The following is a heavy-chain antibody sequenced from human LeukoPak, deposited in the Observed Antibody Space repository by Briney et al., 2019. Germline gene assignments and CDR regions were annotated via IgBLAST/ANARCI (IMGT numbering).Heavy chain of an antibody. V-gene: IGHV3-23*01. Sequence: PGGSLRLSCEASGFTFLNYAMSWVRQAPGKGLQWVSGISGRDDTTYYTDSPEGSTYYTNSAEGRFTISRDNSKNTVYLQIDSLGVEDTAVYYCAKCMSATGVCLHFDSWGQGILVTVSS. CDR1: GFTFLNYA. D-gene: IGHD2-21*02. CDR3: AKCMSATGVCLHFDS. CDR2: ISGRDDTTYYTDSPEGST. J-gene: IGHJ4*02.